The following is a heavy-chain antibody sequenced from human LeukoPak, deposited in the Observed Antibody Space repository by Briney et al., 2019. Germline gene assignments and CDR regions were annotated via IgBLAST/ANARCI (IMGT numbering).Heavy chain of an antibody. CDR3: ATAGIVGANRKDY. CDR1: GGSISSSSYY. D-gene: IGHD1-26*01. J-gene: IGHJ4*02. V-gene: IGHV4-39*07. CDR2: INHSGST. Sequence: NSSETLSLTCTVSGGSISSSSYYWGWIRQPPGKGLEWIGEINHSGSTNYNPSLKSRVTISVDTSKNQFSLKLSSVTAADTAVYYCATAGIVGANRKDYWGQGTLVTVSS.